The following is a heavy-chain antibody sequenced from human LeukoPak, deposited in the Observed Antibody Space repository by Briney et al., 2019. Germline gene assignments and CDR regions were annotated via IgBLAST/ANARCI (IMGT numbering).Heavy chain of an antibody. Sequence: GASVKVSCKASGYTFTSYGISWVRQAPGQGLEWMGWISAYNGNTNYAQKLQGRVTMTTDTSTSTAYMELRSLRSDDTAVYYCARKGIWFGDLFIPPDYWGQGTLVTVSS. CDR3: ARKGIWFGDLFIPPDY. D-gene: IGHD3-10*01. J-gene: IGHJ4*02. CDR2: ISAYNGNT. CDR1: GYTFTSYG. V-gene: IGHV1-18*04.